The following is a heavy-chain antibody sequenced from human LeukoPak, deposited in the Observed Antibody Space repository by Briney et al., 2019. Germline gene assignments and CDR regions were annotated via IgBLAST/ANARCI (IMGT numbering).Heavy chain of an antibody. J-gene: IGHJ4*02. CDR1: GYSFTGYY. V-gene: IGHV1-2*02. D-gene: IGHD3-3*02. CDR2: INPNSGGT. Sequence: ASVKVSCQASGYSFTGYYMHWVRQAPGQGLEGMGWINPNSGGTNYAQKFQGRVTMPRDTYIRTAYMELSRLRSDETAVYYCARRIFDDAGSWYFDYWGQGTLVTVSP. CDR3: ARRIFDDAGSWYFDY.